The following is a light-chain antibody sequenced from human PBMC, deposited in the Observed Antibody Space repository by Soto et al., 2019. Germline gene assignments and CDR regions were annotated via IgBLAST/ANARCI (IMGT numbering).Light chain of an antibody. CDR2: DVS. CDR3: SSYTSSSTHV. J-gene: IGLJ1*01. Sequence: QSALTQPASVSGSPGQSIAISCTGTSSDVGGYNYVSWYQQHPGKAPKLMIQDVSNRPSGVSDRFSGSKSGNTASLTISGLQAEDEADYSCSSYTSSSTHVFGTGTKVTVL. V-gene: IGLV2-14*01. CDR1: SSDVGGYNY.